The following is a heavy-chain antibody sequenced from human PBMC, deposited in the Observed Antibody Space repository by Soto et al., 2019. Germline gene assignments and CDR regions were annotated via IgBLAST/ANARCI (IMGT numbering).Heavy chain of an antibody. J-gene: IGHJ4*02. CDR1: GYTFTKFH. V-gene: IGHV1-46*01. Sequence: ASVKVSCKASGYTFTKFHIHWVRQAPGQGLEWMGRIDPSDGVTRDAQRFQGRVTITSDTSASTAYMELSSLRSEDTAVYYCARGVRNMVRGVIITPFDYWGQGTLVTVSS. CDR3: ARGVRNMVRGVIITPFDY. D-gene: IGHD3-10*01. CDR2: IDPSDGVT.